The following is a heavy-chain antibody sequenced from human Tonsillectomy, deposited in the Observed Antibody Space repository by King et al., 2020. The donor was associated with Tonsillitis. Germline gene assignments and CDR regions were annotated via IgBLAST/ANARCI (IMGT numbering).Heavy chain of an antibody. J-gene: IGHJ6*03. CDR3: ASASEQLDLYYYYYYMDV. V-gene: IGHV3-48*03. CDR2: ISSSGSTI. D-gene: IGHD1-14*01. CDR1: GFTFSSYE. Sequence: VQLVESGGGLVQPGGSLRLSCAASGFTFSSYEMHWVRQAPGKGLEWVSSISSSGSTIYYADSVKGRFTVSRDNTKSSLFLQMNSLRAEDTAVYYCASASEQLDLYYYYYYMDVWGKGTTVTVSS.